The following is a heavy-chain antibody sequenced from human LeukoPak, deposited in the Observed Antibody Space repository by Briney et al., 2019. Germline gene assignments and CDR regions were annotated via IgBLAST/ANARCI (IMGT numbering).Heavy chain of an antibody. CDR2: INPSGGST. CDR1: GYTFTSYY. Sequence: ASVKVSCKASGYTFTSYYMHWVRQAPGQGLEWMGIINPSGGSTSYAQKFQGRVTMTRDTSTSTVYMELSSLRSEDTAVYYCARGASVLRYFDWLYREGYYYDYWGQGNLVTVSA. V-gene: IGHV1-46*03. J-gene: IGHJ4*02. CDR3: ARGASVLRYFDWLYREGYYYDY. D-gene: IGHD3-9*01.